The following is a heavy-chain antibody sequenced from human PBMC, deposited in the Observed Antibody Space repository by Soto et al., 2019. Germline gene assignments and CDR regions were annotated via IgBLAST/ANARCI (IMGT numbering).Heavy chain of an antibody. Sequence: EVQLLESGGGLVQPGGSLRLSCAASGFTFGNYAMSWVRRAPGKGLEWVSSISGGGAGTYYADSVKGRFTISRDNSKNTLYLQMNSLRVEDTALYYCAKDVYCSGGSCFSDFDYWGQGTLVTVSS. CDR3: AKDVYCSGGSCFSDFDY. CDR1: GFTFGNYA. J-gene: IGHJ4*02. V-gene: IGHV3-23*01. CDR2: ISGGGAGT. D-gene: IGHD2-15*01.